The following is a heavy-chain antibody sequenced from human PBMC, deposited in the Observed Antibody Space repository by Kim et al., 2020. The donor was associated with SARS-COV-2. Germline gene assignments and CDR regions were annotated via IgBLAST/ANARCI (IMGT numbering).Heavy chain of an antibody. CDR2: IYYSGST. CDR3: AREGAGEGVGP. D-gene: IGHD1-26*01. V-gene: IGHV4-59*01. Sequence: SETLSLTCTVSGGSISSYYWSWIRQPPGKGLEWIGYIYYSGSTNYNPSLKSRVTISVDTSKNQFSLKLSSVTAADTAVYYCAREGAGEGVGPWGQGTLVT. J-gene: IGHJ5*02. CDR1: GGSISSYY.